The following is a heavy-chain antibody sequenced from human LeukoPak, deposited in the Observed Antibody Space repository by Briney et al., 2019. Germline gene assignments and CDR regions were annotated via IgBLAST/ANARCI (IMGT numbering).Heavy chain of an antibody. CDR2: ISGSGGST. D-gene: IGHD2-15*01. J-gene: IGHJ4*02. V-gene: IGHV3-23*01. Sequence: GGSLRLSCAASGFTSSSYAMSWVRQDPGKGLEWVSAISGSGGSTYYADSVRGRFTISRDNSKNTLYLQMNSLRAEDTAVYYCAKDVGYCSGGSCPPHDYWGQGTLVTVSS. CDR1: GFTSSSYA. CDR3: AKDVGYCSGGSCPPHDY.